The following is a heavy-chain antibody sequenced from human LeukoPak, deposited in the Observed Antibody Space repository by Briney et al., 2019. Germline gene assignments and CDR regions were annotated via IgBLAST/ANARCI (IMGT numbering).Heavy chain of an antibody. V-gene: IGHV4-4*07. Sequence: SETLCLTCTVSGGSISSYYWSWIRQPAGKGLEWIGRIYTSGSTNYNPSLKSRVTMSVDTSKNQFSLKLSSVTAADTAVYYCARAGLRFLEWFLDYWGQGTLVTVSS. J-gene: IGHJ4*02. CDR3: ARAGLRFLEWFLDY. CDR2: IYTSGST. D-gene: IGHD3-3*01. CDR1: GGSISSYY.